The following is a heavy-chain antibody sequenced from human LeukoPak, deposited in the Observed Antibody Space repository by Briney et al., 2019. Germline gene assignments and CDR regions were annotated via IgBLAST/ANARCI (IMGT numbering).Heavy chain of an antibody. D-gene: IGHD1-26*01. V-gene: IGHV1-2*02. Sequence: ASVKVSCKASGYTFTDYYMNWVRQAPGQGLEWMGWINPNSGGTNYAQKFQGRVPMTRDTSITTAYMELSSLRSDDTAMYYCTRALGSDYWGQGTLVTVSS. CDR2: INPNSGGT. CDR1: GYTFTDYY. CDR3: TRALGSDY. J-gene: IGHJ4*02.